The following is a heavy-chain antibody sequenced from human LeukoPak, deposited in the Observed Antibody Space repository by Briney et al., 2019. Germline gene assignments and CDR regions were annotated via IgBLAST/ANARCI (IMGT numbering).Heavy chain of an antibody. V-gene: IGHV1-69*06. J-gene: IGHJ5*02. Sequence: SVKVSCKASGGTFSGYAISWVRQAPGQGLEWMGGIIPIFGTANYAQKFQGRVTITADKSTSTAYMELSSLRSEDTAVYYCARVLSGGDSSNWFGPWGQGTLVTVSS. CDR1: GGTFSGYA. D-gene: IGHD2-21*02. CDR2: IIPIFGTA. CDR3: ARVLSGGDSSNWFGP.